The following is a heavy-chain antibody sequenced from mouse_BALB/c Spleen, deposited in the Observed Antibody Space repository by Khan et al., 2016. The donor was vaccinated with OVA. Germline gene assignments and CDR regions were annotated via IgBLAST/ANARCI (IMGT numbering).Heavy chain of an antibody. CDR3: TRSYDSYYFDY. CDR1: GYSFTSYW. CDR2: LYPGNSDT. V-gene: IGHV1-5*01. D-gene: IGHD2-4*01. Sequence: VQLKESGTVLARPGASVMMSCKASGYSFTSYWIHWLKQRPVQGLEWIGALYPGNSDTRYNQKFKSKAKLTAVTSASTAYMELSSLTNEDSAVYYCTRSYDSYYFDYWGQGTTLTVSS. J-gene: IGHJ2*01.